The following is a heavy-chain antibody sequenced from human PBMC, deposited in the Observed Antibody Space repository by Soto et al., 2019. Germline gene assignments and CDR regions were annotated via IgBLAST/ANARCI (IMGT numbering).Heavy chain of an antibody. D-gene: IGHD3-22*01. CDR2: ISSDSDHI. Sequence: GGSLRLSCAASGFMFSAYTMNWVRQAPGKGLEWLSSISSDSDHIDYADSVRGRFTVSRDNARKSLYLQMDSLGAEDTGVYYCATPYYYNHWGPGALVTVSS. V-gene: IGHV3-21*01. CDR3: ATPYYYNH. CDR1: GFMFSAYT. J-gene: IGHJ5*02.